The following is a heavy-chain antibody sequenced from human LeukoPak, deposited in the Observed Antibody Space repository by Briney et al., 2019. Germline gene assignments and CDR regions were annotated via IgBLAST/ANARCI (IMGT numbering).Heavy chain of an antibody. CDR3: AREDNWNRNAFDI. CDR2: INPNSGGT. Sequence: ASVKVSCKASGYTFTGYYMHWVRQAPGQGLEWMGWINPNSGGTNYAQKLQRRVTMTRDPSISTAYMELSRVRSDDTAVYYCAREDNWNRNAFDIWGQGTMVTVSS. CDR1: GYTFTGYY. V-gene: IGHV1-2*02. J-gene: IGHJ3*02. D-gene: IGHD1-20*01.